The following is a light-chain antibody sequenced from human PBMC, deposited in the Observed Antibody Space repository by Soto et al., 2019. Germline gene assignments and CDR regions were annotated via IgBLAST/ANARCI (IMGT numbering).Light chain of an antibody. CDR1: QSISGY. J-gene: IGKJ5*01. CDR3: QHSYSNFPIS. V-gene: IGKV1-39*01. Sequence: QVTQSPSSLSASVGDRVTLSCRASQSISGYLNWYQQKPGKAPNLLIFDASSLQSGVPSRFSGRGSGAEYTLTISMLQPEDFATYFCQHSYSNFPISFGEGTRLEIK. CDR2: DAS.